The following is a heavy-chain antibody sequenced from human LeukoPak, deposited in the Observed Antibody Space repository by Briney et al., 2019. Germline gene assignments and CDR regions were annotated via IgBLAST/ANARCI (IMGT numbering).Heavy chain of an antibody. Sequence: PGGSLRLSCAASGFTFSNAWMSWVRQAPGKGLEWVAVISYDGSNKYYADSVKGRFTISRDNSKNTLYLQMNSLRAEDTAVYYCARETSSSGWGYFDYWGQGTLVTVSS. CDR3: ARETSSSGWGYFDY. V-gene: IGHV3-30-3*01. J-gene: IGHJ4*02. D-gene: IGHD6-19*01. CDR2: ISYDGSNK. CDR1: GFTFSNAW.